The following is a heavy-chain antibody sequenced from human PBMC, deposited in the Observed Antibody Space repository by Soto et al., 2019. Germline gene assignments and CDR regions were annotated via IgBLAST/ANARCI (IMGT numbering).Heavy chain of an antibody. D-gene: IGHD6-25*01. J-gene: IGHJ5*02. CDR1: GGSLSSYY. CDR3: GSVRPSGYVLS. CDR2: VYFSGNT. Sequence: PSETLSLTCTVSGGSLSSYYWTWIRQSPGKGLEWIGYVYFSGNTNYNPSLKSRVTISIDTSKNQFSLRLPSVTAADTAFYYCGSVRPSGYVLSWGQGTLVTVSS. V-gene: IGHV4-59*01.